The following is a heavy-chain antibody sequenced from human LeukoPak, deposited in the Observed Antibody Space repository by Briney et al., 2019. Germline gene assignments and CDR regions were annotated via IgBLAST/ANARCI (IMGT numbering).Heavy chain of an antibody. D-gene: IGHD2/OR15-2a*01. CDR3: ARGPWLGFSRHYFDY. J-gene: IGHJ4*02. CDR1: GGSFSGYY. CDR2: INHSGST. V-gene: IGHV4-34*01. Sequence: NPSETLSLTCAVYGGSFSGYYWSWIRQPPGKGLEWIGEINHSGSTNYNPSLKSRVTISVDTSKNQFSLKLSSVTAADTAVYYCARGPWLGFSRHYFDYWGQGTLVTVSS.